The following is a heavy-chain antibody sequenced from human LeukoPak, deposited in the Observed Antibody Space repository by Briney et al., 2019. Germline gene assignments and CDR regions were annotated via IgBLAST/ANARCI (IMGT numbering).Heavy chain of an antibody. CDR3: VRGGGPSYKYNAFDI. CDR1: GLTSSIFE. D-gene: IGHD2-15*01. Sequence: GGSLRLSCIASGLTSSIFEMNWVRQAPGKGLEWVSYISNSGSATDYADAVRGRFTISRDNAKNSLYLQMSSLRVEDTAVYYCVRGGGPSYKYNAFDIWGQGTMVTVS. V-gene: IGHV3-48*03. CDR2: ISNSGSAT. J-gene: IGHJ3*02.